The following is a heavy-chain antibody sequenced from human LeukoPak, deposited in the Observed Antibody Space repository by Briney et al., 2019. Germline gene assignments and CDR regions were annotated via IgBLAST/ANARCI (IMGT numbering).Heavy chain of an antibody. Sequence: SETLSLTRTVSGGSINSYYWSWIRQPPGKGLEWIGYIYYSGSTNYNPSLKSRVSISVDTSKNQFSLKVSSVTAADTAVYYCARGPSYYDGSLRWFDPWGQGTLVTVSS. CDR3: ARGPSYYDGSLRWFDP. CDR1: GGSINSYY. CDR2: IYYSGST. J-gene: IGHJ5*02. V-gene: IGHV4-59*01. D-gene: IGHD3-10*01.